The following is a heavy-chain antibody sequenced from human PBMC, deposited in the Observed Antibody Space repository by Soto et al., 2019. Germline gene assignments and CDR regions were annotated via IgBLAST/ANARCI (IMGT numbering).Heavy chain of an antibody. V-gene: IGHV5-51*01. CDR2: IYPGDSDT. Sequence: GESLKISCKGFGYSFANYWIGWVRQMPWKGLEWMGIIYPGDSDTRYSPSFEGQVTISADKSISTAYLQWSSLKASDTAMYYCARLGGRCSGGDCWFDPWGQGTLVTVSS. CDR3: ARLGGRCSGGDCWFDP. CDR1: GYSFANYW. D-gene: IGHD2-21*02. J-gene: IGHJ5*02.